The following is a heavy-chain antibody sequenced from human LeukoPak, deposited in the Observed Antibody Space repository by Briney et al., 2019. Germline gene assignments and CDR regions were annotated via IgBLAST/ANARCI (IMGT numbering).Heavy chain of an antibody. D-gene: IGHD3-10*01. V-gene: IGHV5-51*01. Sequence: GESLKISCKGSGSSFTSYWIGWVRQMPGKGLEWMGIIYPGDSDTRYSPSFQGQVTISADKSISTAYLQWSSLKASDTAMYYCAAYYGSRGYYYYGMDVWGQGTTVTVSS. J-gene: IGHJ6*02. CDR3: AAYYGSRGYYYYGMDV. CDR2: IYPGDSDT. CDR1: GSSFTSYW.